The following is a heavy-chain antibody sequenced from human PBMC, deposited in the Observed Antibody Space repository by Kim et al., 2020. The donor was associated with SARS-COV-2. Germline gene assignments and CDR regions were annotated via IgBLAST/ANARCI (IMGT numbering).Heavy chain of an antibody. CDR3: ARNIVVVPADMGYYYGMDV. J-gene: IGHJ6*02. CDR2: INPSGGST. Sequence: ASVKVSCKASGYTFTSYYMHWVRQAPGQGLEWMGIINPSGGSTSYAQKFQGRVTMTRDTSTSTVYMELSSLRSEDTAVYYCARNIVVVPADMGYYYGMDVWGQGTTVTVSS. D-gene: IGHD2-2*01. CDR1: GYTFTSYY. V-gene: IGHV1-46*01.